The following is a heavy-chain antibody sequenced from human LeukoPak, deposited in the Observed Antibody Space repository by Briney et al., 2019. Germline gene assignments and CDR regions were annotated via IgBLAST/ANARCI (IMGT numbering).Heavy chain of an antibody. J-gene: IGHJ5*02. CDR1: GGTFSSYA. V-gene: IGHV1-69*04. D-gene: IGHD6-13*01. CDR3: ARDLIIAAGKNWFDP. CDR2: IIPVLGIA. Sequence: SVKVSCKASGGTFSSYAISWVRQAPGQGLEWMGRIIPVLGIANYAQKFQGRVTITADKSTSTAYMELSSLRSEDTAVYYCARDLIIAAGKNWFDPWGQGTLVTVSS.